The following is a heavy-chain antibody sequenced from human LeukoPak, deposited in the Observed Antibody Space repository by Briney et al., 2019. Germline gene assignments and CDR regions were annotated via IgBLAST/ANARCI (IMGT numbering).Heavy chain of an antibody. V-gene: IGHV3-53*01. Sequence: PGGSLRLSCAASGFTVSSNYMSWVRQAPGKGLEWVSVIYSGGSTYYADSVKGRFTISRDNSKNMLYLQMNSLRAEDTAVYYCARQRDYHYGMDVWGKGTTVTVSS. CDR2: IYSGGST. CDR1: GFTVSSNY. J-gene: IGHJ6*04. D-gene: IGHD6-25*01. CDR3: ARQRDYHYGMDV.